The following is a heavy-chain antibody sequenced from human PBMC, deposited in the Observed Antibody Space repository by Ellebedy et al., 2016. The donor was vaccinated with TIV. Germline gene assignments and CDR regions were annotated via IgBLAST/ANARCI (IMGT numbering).Heavy chain of an antibody. CDR3: AGDGIGGDTRSYGY. CDR1: GFAFGAYW. Sequence: GESLKISCAASGFAFGAYWMGWVRQAPGKGLEWVADIKGDGSDNQYVDSVKGRFTISRDNAKSSLYRQMNSLTAADTAVYYCAGDGIGGDTRSYGYWGQGTLVTVSS. J-gene: IGHJ4*02. D-gene: IGHD1-26*01. V-gene: IGHV3-7*03. CDR2: IKGDGSDN.